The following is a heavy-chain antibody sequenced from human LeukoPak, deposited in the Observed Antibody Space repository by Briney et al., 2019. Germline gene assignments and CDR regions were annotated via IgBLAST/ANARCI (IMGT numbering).Heavy chain of an antibody. D-gene: IGHD5-24*01. V-gene: IGHV4-31*03. Sequence: SETLSLTSTVSGGSISSGGYYWSWIRQHPGKGLEWVGYIDYSGSTYYNPSLKSRLTISMDTSKNQFSLRLSSVTAADTAVYYCARDPGKDGYNYSFDYWGQGTLVTVSS. J-gene: IGHJ4*02. CDR3: ARDPGKDGYNYSFDY. CDR1: GGSISSGGYY. CDR2: IDYSGST.